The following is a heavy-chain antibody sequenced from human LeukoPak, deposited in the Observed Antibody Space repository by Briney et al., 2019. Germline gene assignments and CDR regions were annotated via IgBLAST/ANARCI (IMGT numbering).Heavy chain of an antibody. CDR2: ITGDGTTT. Sequence: GGSLRLSCEASGLTFSSYGMSWVRQAPGKGLQWVSAITGDGTTTYYADSVKGRFTISRDNSKNMLYLQMSGLRAEDTAVYYCAKMQGYFDYWGQGTLVPVSS. CDR1: GLTFSSYG. CDR3: AKMQGYFDY. V-gene: IGHV3-23*01. J-gene: IGHJ4*02.